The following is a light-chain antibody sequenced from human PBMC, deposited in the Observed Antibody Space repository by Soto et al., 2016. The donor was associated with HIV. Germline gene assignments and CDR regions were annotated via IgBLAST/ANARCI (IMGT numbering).Light chain of an antibody. J-gene: IGLJ2*01. V-gene: IGLV3-21*03. CDR1: NIGSKS. Sequence: SYVLIQPPSVSVAPGKTARITCGGNNIGSKSMHWYQQKPGQAPVVVVYDDSDRPSGIPERLSGSNSGNTATLSISRVEAGDEADYYCQVWDSSSDHVVFGGGTKLTVL. CDR3: QVWDSSSDHVV. CDR2: DDS.